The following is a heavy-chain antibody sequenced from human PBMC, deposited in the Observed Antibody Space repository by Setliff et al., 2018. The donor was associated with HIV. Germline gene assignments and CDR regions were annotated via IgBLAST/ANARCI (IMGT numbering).Heavy chain of an antibody. CDR3: AKMNYGFNPPLGEYFQH. J-gene: IGHJ1*01. D-gene: IGHD4-17*01. CDR2: INSDSNYI. V-gene: IGHV3-21*04. Sequence: GGSLRLSCAASGFTFSSYSMTWVRQAPGKGLEWVASINSDSNYISYTDSVKGRFTVFRDNAKNSLYLQMNSLRGEDTALYYCAKMNYGFNPPLGEYFQHWGQGSLVTVSS. CDR1: GFTFSSYS.